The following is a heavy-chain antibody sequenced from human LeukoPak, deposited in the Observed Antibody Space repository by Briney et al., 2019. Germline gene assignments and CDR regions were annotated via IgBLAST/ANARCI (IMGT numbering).Heavy chain of an antibody. CDR1: GYTFTGYY. J-gene: IGHJ4*02. CDR3: ARDHDILTATPDY. CDR2: INPNNGDT. D-gene: IGHD3-9*01. V-gene: IGHV1-2*02. Sequence: GASVKVSCKASGYTFTGYYIHWVRQAPGQGLEWIGWINPNNGDTNYAQRFQGRVTMTRDTSISTAYMELSRLRSDDTAVYYCARDHDILTATPDYWGQGTLVTVSS.